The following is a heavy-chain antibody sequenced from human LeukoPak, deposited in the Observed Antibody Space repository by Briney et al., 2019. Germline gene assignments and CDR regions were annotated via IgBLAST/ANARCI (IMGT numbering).Heavy chain of an antibody. CDR2: IYYSRST. D-gene: IGHD1-26*01. CDR1: GGSLSSVNLY. Sequence: SETLSLTCTLSGGSLSSVNLYCSWIRQRPGKGLEGIGYIYYSRSTYYNTSLKSRVTISVDTSKNQLSLKVSSVTAADTAVYYCARHPHGVGEPFDYWGQGILVTVSS. CDR3: ARHPHGVGEPFDY. J-gene: IGHJ4*02. V-gene: IGHV4-31*03.